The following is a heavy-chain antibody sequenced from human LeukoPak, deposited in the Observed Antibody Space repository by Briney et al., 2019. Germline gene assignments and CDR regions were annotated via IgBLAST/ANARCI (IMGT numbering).Heavy chain of an antibody. CDR1: GGTFSSYG. CDR3: ARVKSGPSYYYYGMDV. J-gene: IGHJ6*02. Sequence: ASVKVSCKASGGTFSSYGISWVRQAPGQGLEWMGWISAYNGNTNYAQKLQGRVTTTTDTSTSTAYMELRSLRSDDTAVYYCARVKSGPSYYYYGMDVWGQGTTVTVSS. V-gene: IGHV1-18*01. CDR2: ISAYNGNT. D-gene: IGHD1-14*01.